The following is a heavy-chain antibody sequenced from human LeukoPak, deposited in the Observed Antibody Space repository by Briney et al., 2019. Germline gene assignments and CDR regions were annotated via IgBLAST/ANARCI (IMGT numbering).Heavy chain of an antibody. Sequence: GGSLRLSCAASGFTFSSYAMSWVRQAPGKGLEWVSAISGSGGSTYYADSVKGRFTISRDNSKNTLYLQMNSLRAEDTAVYYCAREARLLWFGESTGHFDYWGQGTLVTVSS. CDR2: ISGSGGST. D-gene: IGHD3-10*01. CDR1: GFTFSSYA. J-gene: IGHJ4*02. CDR3: AREARLLWFGESTGHFDY. V-gene: IGHV3-23*01.